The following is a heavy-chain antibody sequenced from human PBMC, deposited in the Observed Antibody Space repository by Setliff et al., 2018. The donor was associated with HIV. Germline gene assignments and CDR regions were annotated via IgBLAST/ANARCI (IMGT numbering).Heavy chain of an antibody. D-gene: IGHD2-2*01. V-gene: IGHV4-59*11. CDR3: ARDPGGLYCRSTTRQGGCFDP. Sequence: PSETLSLTCTVSGGSISSHYWSWIRQPPGKGLEWIGSLYYSGSTDYSPSLKSRVSISVDTSKNQLSLKLNSLTAADTAVYYCARDPGGLYCRSTTRQGGCFDPWGQGTLVTVSS. J-gene: IGHJ5*02. CDR2: LYYSGST. CDR1: GGSISSHY.